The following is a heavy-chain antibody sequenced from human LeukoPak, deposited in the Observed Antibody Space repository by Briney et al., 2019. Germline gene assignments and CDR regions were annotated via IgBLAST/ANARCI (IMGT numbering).Heavy chain of an antibody. CDR2: SSGSGGST. CDR1: GFTFSSYA. CDR3: AKAGGTMIATRFDP. J-gene: IGHJ5*02. Sequence: PGGSLRLSCAASGFTFSSYAMSWVRQAPGKGLEWVSASSGSGGSTYYADCVKGRFTISRDNSKNMLYLQMNSLRAEDTAVYYCAKAGGTMIATRFDPWGQGTLVIVSS. V-gene: IGHV3-23*01. D-gene: IGHD3-22*01.